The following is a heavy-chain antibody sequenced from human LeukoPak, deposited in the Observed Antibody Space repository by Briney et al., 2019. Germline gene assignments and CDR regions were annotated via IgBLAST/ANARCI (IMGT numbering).Heavy chain of an antibody. CDR2: IYSGGST. CDR1: GFTVSINY. J-gene: IGHJ2*01. V-gene: IGHV3-53*01. Sequence: PGGSLRLSCAASGFTVSINYMSWVRQAPGKGLECGSVIYSGGSTYYAASVQGRFTNSRDNSNNTLYHQMNSLGAEANALYLLSRDFSPVAAAASWYFDLWGRGTLVTVSS. D-gene: IGHD6-25*01. CDR3: SRDFSPVAAAASWYFDL.